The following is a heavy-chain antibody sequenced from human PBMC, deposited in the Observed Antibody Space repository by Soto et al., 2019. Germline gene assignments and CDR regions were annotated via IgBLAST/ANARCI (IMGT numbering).Heavy chain of an antibody. Sequence: GGSLRLSCAASGFTFSTYWMDWVRQTPGKGLEWVANINQDGSEKNYVDSVKGRFTISRDNAGNSLYLQMSRLTAEDSALYYCSRSLNAWGQGTLVTVSS. CDR3: SRSLNA. CDR2: INQDGSEK. V-gene: IGHV3-7*01. J-gene: IGHJ5*02. CDR1: GFTFSTYW.